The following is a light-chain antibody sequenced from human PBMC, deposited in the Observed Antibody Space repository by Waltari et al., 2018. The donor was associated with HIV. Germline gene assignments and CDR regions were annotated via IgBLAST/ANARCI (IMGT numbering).Light chain of an antibody. Sequence: QSVLTQPPSVSAAPGQKVTISCSGSSSNIGNNYVSWYQQLPGTAPKLLIYDNNTRPSGIPDRFSGSKSGTSATLGITGLQTGDEADYYCGAWDSSLSAVVFGTGTKVTVL. CDR3: GAWDSSLSAVV. V-gene: IGLV1-51*01. CDR1: SSNIGNNY. CDR2: DNN. J-gene: IGLJ1*01.